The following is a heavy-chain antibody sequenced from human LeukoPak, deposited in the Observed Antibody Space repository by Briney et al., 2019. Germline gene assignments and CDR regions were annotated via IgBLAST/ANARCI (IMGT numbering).Heavy chain of an antibody. CDR3: ARENGNTAMVTFDY. D-gene: IGHD5-18*01. J-gene: IGHJ4*02. CDR1: GGTFSSYA. CDR2: IIPIFGTA. V-gene: IGHV1-69*13. Sequence: SVKVSCKASGGTFSSYAISWVRQAPGQGLEWMGGIIPIFGTANYAQKFQGRVTITADESTSTAYMELSSLRSEDTAVYYCARENGNTAMVTFDYWGQGTLVTVFS.